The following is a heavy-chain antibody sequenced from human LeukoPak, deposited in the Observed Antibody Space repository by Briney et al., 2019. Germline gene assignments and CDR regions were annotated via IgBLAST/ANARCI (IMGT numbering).Heavy chain of an antibody. V-gene: IGHV3-9*01. CDR2: ISWNSGSI. D-gene: IGHD5-18*01. Sequence: PGGSLRLPCAASGFTFDDYAMHWVRQAPGKGLEWVSGISWNSGSIGYADSVKGRFTISRDNAKNSLYLQMNSLRAEDTALYYCAKGSGYSYGTIVDYWGQGTLVTVSS. J-gene: IGHJ4*02. CDR3: AKGSGYSYGTIVDY. CDR1: GFTFDDYA.